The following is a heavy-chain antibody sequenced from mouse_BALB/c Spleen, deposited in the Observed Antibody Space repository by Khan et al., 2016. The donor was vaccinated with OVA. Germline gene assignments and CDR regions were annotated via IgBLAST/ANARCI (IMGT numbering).Heavy chain of an antibody. Sequence: QIQLVQSGPELKKPGETVKISCKASSYTFTDFSIHWVKQAPGKGLKWMGWINTETGESTYADDFKGRFAFSLETSASTANLQINNLKNDDTATYFCARAGRATFAYWGQGTLVTVSA. V-gene: IGHV9-2-1*01. CDR3: ARAGRATFAY. D-gene: IGHD3-1*01. CDR1: SYTFTDFS. CDR2: INTETGES. J-gene: IGHJ3*01.